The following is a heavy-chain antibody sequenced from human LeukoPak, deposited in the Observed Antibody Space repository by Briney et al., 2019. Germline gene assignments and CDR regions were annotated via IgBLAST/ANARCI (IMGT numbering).Heavy chain of an antibody. J-gene: IGHJ4*02. Sequence: GGSLRLSCAASRFTFSNAWMSWVRQAPGKGLEWVGRIKSKPDGGTTDYAAPVKGRFTISRDDSKNTLYLQMNSPKTEDTAVYYCTTEGAVAGGAADLDYWGQGTLVTVSS. CDR1: RFTFSNAW. CDR2: IKSKPDGGTT. CDR3: TTEGAVAGGAADLDY. V-gene: IGHV3-15*01. D-gene: IGHD6-19*01.